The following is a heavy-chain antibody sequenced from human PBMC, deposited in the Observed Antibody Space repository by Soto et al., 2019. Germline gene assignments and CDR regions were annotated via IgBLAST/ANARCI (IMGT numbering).Heavy chain of an antibody. Sequence: QVQLVQSGAEVKKPGSSVKVSCRASGGTFSSYAISWVRQAPGQGLEWMGRIIPILGMTNYAQNFQGRVTITSDKSTSTAYMELNSLRSEDTAVYYCACNTGITSGGTFDIWGQGTMVTVSS. V-gene: IGHV1-69*02. CDR1: GGTFSSYA. J-gene: IGHJ3*02. D-gene: IGHD6-13*01. CDR3: ACNTGITSGGTFDI. CDR2: IIPILGMT.